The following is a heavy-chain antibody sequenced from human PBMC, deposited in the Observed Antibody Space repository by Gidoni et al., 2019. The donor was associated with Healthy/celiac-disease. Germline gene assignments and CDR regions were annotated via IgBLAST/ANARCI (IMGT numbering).Heavy chain of an antibody. CDR2: ISSSSSYI. V-gene: IGHV3-21*01. D-gene: IGHD4-17*01. J-gene: IGHJ4*02. Sequence: EVQLVESGGGLVKPGGSLRLSCAASGFTFSSYSMNWVRQAPGKGLEWVSSISSSSSYIYYADSVKGRFNISRDNAKNSLYLQMNSLRAEDTAVYYCARDLGGATTVTTFGLDYWGQGTLVTVSS. CDR1: GFTFSSYS. CDR3: ARDLGGATTVTTFGLDY.